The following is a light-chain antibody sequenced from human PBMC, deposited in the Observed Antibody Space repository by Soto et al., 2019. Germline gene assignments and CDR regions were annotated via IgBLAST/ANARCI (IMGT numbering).Light chain of an antibody. J-gene: IGLJ2*01. V-gene: IGLV2-14*01. CDR2: EVS. CDR3: SSYTSSSSVV. Sequence: QSALTQPASVSGSPGQSITISCTGTSSDVGGYKYVSWYQQHPGKAPKVLIYEVSARPSGVSNRFSGSKSGNTASLTISGLQAEDEADYYCSSYTSSSSVVFGGGTKLTVL. CDR1: SSDVGGYKY.